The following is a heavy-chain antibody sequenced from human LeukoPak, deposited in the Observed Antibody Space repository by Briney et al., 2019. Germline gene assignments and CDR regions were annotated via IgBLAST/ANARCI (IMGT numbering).Heavy chain of an antibody. CDR3: AREYPYGSSWYYFDY. D-gene: IGHD6-13*01. J-gene: IGHJ4*02. CDR2: IYSGGST. V-gene: IGHV3-53*01. CDR1: GFTVSSNY. Sequence: GGSLRLSCAASGFTVSSNYMSWVRQAPGKGLEWVSVIYSGGSTYYADSVKGRFTISRDNSKNTLYLQMNSLRAEDTAVYYCAREYPYGSSWYYFDYWGQGTLVTVSS.